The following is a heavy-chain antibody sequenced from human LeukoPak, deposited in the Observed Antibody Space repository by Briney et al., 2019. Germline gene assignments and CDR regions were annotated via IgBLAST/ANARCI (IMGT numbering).Heavy chain of an antibody. CDR3: ARSHWGYCSSTSCYNYYFDY. CDR2: IYTSGST. V-gene: IGHV4-61*02. CDR1: GGSISSGSYY. Sequence: SQTLSLTCTVSGGSISSGSYYWRWIRQPAGKGLEWLGRIYTSGSTNYNPSLKSRVTISVDTSKNQFSLKLSSVTAADTAVYYCARSHWGYCSSTSCYNYYFDYWGQGTLVTVSS. J-gene: IGHJ4*02. D-gene: IGHD2-2*01.